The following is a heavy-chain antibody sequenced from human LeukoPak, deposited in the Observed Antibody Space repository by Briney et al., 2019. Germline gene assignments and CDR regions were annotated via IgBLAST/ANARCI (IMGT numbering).Heavy chain of an antibody. J-gene: IGHJ4*02. CDR2: IYSGGST. Sequence: PGGSLRLSCAASGFTVSSNYMSWVRQAPGKGLEWVSVIYSGGSTYYADSVKGRFTISRDNSKNTLYLQMNSLRAEDTAVYYCARGLTMVRGVIRDYWGQGTLVTVSS. D-gene: IGHD3-10*01. CDR3: ARGLTMVRGVIRDY. CDR1: GFTVSSNY. V-gene: IGHV3-53*01.